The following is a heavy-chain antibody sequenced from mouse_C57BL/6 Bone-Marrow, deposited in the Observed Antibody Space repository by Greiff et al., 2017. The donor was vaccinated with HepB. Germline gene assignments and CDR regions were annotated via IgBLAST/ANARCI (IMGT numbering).Heavy chain of an antibody. D-gene: IGHD1-1*01. J-gene: IGHJ3*01. V-gene: IGHV1-64*01. CDR3: ARGSYYGSKAWFAY. Sequence: QVQLKESGAELVKPGASVKLSCKASGYTFTSYWMHWVKQRPGQGLEWIGMIHPNSGSTNYNEKFKSKATLTVDKSSSTAYMQLSSLTSEDSAVYYCARGSYYGSKAWFAYWGQGTLVTVSA. CDR2: IHPNSGST. CDR1: GYTFTSYW.